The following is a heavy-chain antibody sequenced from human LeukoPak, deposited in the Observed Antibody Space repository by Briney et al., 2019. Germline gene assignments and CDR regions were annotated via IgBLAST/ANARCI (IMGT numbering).Heavy chain of an antibody. J-gene: IGHJ3*02. V-gene: IGHV4-4*07. CDR1: GGSISSYY. D-gene: IGHD6-13*01. CDR2: IYTSGST. Sequence: SETLSLTCTVSGGSISSYYWSWIRQPAGKGLEWIGRIYTSGSTNYNPSLKSRVTMSVDTSKNQFSLQLNSVTPEDTAVYYCARDYSSSWYVAFDIWGQGTMVTVSS. CDR3: ARDYSSSWYVAFDI.